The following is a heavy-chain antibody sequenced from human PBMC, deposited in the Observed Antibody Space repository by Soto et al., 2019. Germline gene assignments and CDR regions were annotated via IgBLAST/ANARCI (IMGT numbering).Heavy chain of an antibody. CDR3: AKGIAARLTNAFDI. V-gene: IGHV3-9*01. D-gene: IGHD6-6*01. CDR2: ISWNSGSI. J-gene: IGHJ3*02. Sequence: SLRLSCAASGFTFDDYAMHWVRQAPGKGLEWVSGISWNSGSIGYADSVKGRFTISRDNAKNSLYLQMNSLRAEDTALYYCAKGIAARLTNAFDIWGQGTMVTVSS. CDR1: GFTFDDYA.